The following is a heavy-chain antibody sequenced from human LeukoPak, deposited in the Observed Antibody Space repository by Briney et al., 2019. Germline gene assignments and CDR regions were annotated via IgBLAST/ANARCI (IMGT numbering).Heavy chain of an antibody. CDR3: TRIFYYGTRGYYPDF. V-gene: IGHV3-72*01. D-gene: IGHD3-22*01. CDR2: SKNKDYAYST. CDR1: GFTFSDHH. J-gene: IGHJ4*02. Sequence: GGSLRLSCAASGFTFSDHHMDWVRQTPGKGLEWIGRSKNKDYAYSTVYAASVKGRFTFSRDDPKNSLYLQMNSLTTEDTAVYYCTRIFYYGTRGYYPDFWGQGTLVTVSS.